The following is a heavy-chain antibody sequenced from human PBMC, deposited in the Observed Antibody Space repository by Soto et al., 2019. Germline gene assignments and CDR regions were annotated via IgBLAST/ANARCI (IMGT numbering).Heavy chain of an antibody. V-gene: IGHV4-59*01. CDR3: ARLGWALSYSSSLTWFDL. Sequence: PSETLSLTCTVSGGSISSYYWSWIRQPPGKGLEWIGYIYYSGSTNYNPSLKSRVTISVDTSKNQFSLKLSSVTAADTAVYYCARLGWALSYSSSLTWFDLSGQGTLVTVSS. CDR2: IYYSGST. D-gene: IGHD6-13*01. CDR1: GGSISSYY. J-gene: IGHJ5*02.